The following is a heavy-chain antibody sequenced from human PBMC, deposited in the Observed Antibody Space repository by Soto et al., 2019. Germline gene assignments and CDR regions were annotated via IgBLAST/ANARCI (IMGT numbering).Heavy chain of an antibody. CDR2: INHSGST. J-gene: IGHJ6*02. CDR3: ARGSLFVVVIMIPYGMDV. D-gene: IGHD3-3*01. Sequence: SETLSLTCAVYGGSFSGYYWSWIRQPPGKGLEWIGEINHSGSTNYNPSLKSRVTISVDTSKNQFSLKLSSVTAADTAVYYCARGSLFVVVIMIPYGMDVWGQGTTVTVSS. V-gene: IGHV4-34*01. CDR1: GGSFSGYY.